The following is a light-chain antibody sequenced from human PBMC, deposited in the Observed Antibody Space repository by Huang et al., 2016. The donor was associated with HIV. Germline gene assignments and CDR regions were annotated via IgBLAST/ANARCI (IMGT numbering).Light chain of an antibody. V-gene: IGKV1-33*01. CDR3: QHYDNLRT. CDR2: DAS. J-gene: IGKJ1*01. Sequence: DIQMTQSPSSLFASVGDRVTITCQASQDINNYLNWYQQKPGKAPKLLIYDASNLETGVSSRFSGSGSGTDFTFTISSLQPEDIATYYCQHYDNLRTFGQGTKVEIK. CDR1: QDINNY.